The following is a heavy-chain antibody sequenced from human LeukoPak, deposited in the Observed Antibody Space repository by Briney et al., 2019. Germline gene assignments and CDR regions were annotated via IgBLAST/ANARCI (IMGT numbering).Heavy chain of an antibody. CDR3: ARLRGVVPAASKRFDP. J-gene: IGHJ5*02. CDR2: IYYSGST. CDR1: GGSISSYY. V-gene: IGHV4-59*01. Sequence: SETLPLTCTVSGGSISSYYWSWIRQPPGKGLEWIGYIYYSGSTNYNPSLKSRVTISVDTSKNQFSLKLSSVTAADTAVYYCARLRGVVPAASKRFDPWGQGTLVTVSS. D-gene: IGHD2-2*01.